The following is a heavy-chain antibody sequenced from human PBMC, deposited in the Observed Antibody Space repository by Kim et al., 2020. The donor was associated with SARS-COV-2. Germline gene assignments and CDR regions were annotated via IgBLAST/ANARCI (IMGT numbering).Heavy chain of an antibody. D-gene: IGHD3-22*01. V-gene: IGHV3-30*02. J-gene: IGHJ4*02. CDR3: AKRGGGPYYDSSGYLDY. Sequence: VKGRFTISRENSKNTLYLQMNSLGAGDTDVYYCAKRGGGPYYDSSGYLDYWGQGTLVTVSS.